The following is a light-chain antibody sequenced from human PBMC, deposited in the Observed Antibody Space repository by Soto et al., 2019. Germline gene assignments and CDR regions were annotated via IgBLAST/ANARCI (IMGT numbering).Light chain of an antibody. Sequence: QSVLTQPPSVSGAPGQRVTISCTGNNSNIGAGYDVHWYQQFPGTAPKLLIYRNTYRPSGVPDRFSGSKSDTSASLAITGLQATDEGDYYCQSYDISLSGRVFGGGTNSPS. V-gene: IGLV1-40*01. J-gene: IGLJ3*02. CDR2: RNT. CDR1: NSNIGAGYD. CDR3: QSYDISLSGRV.